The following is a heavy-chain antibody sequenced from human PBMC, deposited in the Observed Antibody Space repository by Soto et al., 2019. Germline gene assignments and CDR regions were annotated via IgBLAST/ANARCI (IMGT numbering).Heavy chain of an antibody. J-gene: IGHJ4*02. CDR1: GFTFSDYE. D-gene: IGHD3-16*02. V-gene: IGHV3-48*03. CDR2: ISLSGTTI. Sequence: EVRLVESGGGLVQPGGSLRLSCAASGFTFSDYEMNWVRQAPGRGLEWLSYISLSGTTIYYADSVKGRFTISRDNARSSLFLEMRNVRVEDTALYYCAFLSFTFEGLLAPTNFDHWGQGTLVTVSS. CDR3: AFLSFTFEGLLAPTNFDH.